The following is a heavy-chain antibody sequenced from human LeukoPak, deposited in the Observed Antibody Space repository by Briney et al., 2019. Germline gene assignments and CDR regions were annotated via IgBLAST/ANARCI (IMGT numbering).Heavy chain of an antibody. CDR1: GFTFSSYW. D-gene: IGHD2-15*01. CDR3: ARSGCSGGSCYYYYGMDV. CDR2: INSDGSNT. V-gene: IGHV3-74*01. J-gene: IGHJ6*02. Sequence: PGGSLRLSCAASGFTFSSYWMHWVRQAPGKGLVWVSRINSDGSNTSYADPVKGRFTISRDNAKNTLYLQMNSLRAEDTAVYYCARSGCSGGSCYYYYGMDVWGQGTTVTVSS.